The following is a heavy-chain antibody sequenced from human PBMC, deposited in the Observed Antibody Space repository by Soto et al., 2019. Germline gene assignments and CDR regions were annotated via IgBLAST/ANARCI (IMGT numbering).Heavy chain of an antibody. CDR1: GFTFSDSW. Sequence: EVQLVESGGGLVQPRGSLRLSCTASGFTFSDSWMTWVRQAPGKGLEWVARIKPDESEKKYADSVKGRFSISRDNAKNSMYLQMDSLRGEDTAVYYCVRGGSNYASWGQGTLVTVSS. D-gene: IGHD4-4*01. CDR3: VRGGSNYAS. CDR2: IKPDESEK. J-gene: IGHJ5*02. V-gene: IGHV3-7*01.